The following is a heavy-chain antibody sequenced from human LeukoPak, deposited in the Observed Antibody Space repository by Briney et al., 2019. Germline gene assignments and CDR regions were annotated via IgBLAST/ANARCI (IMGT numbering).Heavy chain of an antibody. J-gene: IGHJ2*01. CDR3: AKILNAMYFDL. D-gene: IGHD2-2*01. V-gene: IGHV3-23*01. CDR1: GFTFSSYA. CDR2: ISGTT. Sequence: PWGSLRLSCAASGFTFSSYAMNWVRQAPGKGLEWVSTISGTTYYADSVKGRFSISRDDSQNMLFLQMDNLRADDTAVYYCAKILNAMYFDLWGRGTLVTVSS.